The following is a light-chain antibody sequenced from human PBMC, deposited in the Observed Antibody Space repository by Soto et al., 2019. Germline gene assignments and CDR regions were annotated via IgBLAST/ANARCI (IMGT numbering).Light chain of an antibody. Sequence: DIQLTQSPSTLSASVGDRVTITCRASQSIDKWLAWYQQKLGKAPELLIHDASSLESGVPSRFSGSGSGTELATTNTSRQPDDFATYYCQQYNHNYSCGQGTKLGIK. CDR3: QQYNHNYS. CDR1: QSIDKW. CDR2: DAS. V-gene: IGKV1-5*01. J-gene: IGKJ2*03.